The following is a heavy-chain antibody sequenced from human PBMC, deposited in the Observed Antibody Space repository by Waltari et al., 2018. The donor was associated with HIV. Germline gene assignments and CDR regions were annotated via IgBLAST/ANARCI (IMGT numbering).Heavy chain of an antibody. Sequence: QVPLLASGGGVVQPGRSLRLSCEVRGFTFSDYGAHWVRQVPGRGLEWVALISYDGRKKYYAQSVKGRFTLSRDNAKNTLFLQMNSLRAEDTAVYYCAKEDFEYGSSSHLGYWGQGTLVTVSS. V-gene: IGHV3-30*18. CDR1: GFTFSDYG. J-gene: IGHJ4*02. D-gene: IGHD6-6*01. CDR2: ISYDGRKK. CDR3: AKEDFEYGSSSHLGY.